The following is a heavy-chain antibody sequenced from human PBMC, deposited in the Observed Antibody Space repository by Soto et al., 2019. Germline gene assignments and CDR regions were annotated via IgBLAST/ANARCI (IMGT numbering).Heavy chain of an antibody. CDR3: ARVGGFGATTIDY. V-gene: IGHV4-59*08. Sequence: PSETLSLTCTVSGGSISGYYWSWIRQPPGKRLEWIGYIYYYGSTNYNPSLKSRVTISVDTSKNQFSLNLSSVTAADTAVYYCARVGGFGATTIDYWGQGTLVTVSS. CDR1: GGSISGYY. J-gene: IGHJ4*02. D-gene: IGHD3-10*01. CDR2: IYYYGST.